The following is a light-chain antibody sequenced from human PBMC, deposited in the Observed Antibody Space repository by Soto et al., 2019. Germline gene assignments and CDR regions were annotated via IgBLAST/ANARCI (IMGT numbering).Light chain of an antibody. CDR1: SSDVGGYNY. J-gene: IGLJ1*01. Sequence: SLLTQPPSASGSPGQSVTISCTGNSSDVGGYNYVSWYQQHPGKAPKLMIFEVSKRPSGVPYRFSGSKSGDTASLTVSGLQAEDEADYYCSSYAGSNNYVFGAGTKVTVL. CDR2: EVS. V-gene: IGLV2-8*01. CDR3: SSYAGSNNYV.